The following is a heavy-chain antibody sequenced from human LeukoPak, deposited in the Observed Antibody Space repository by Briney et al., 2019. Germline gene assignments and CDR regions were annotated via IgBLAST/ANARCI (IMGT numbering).Heavy chain of an antibody. Sequence: HPGGSLRLSCAASGFTFSSSAMPWVRQAPDKGLEGVAVISYDGSNKYYADSVKGRFTISRDNSKNTLYLQMNSLRADDTAVYYCARDRDSSGWYEGFDYWGQGTLVTVSS. D-gene: IGHD6-19*01. CDR1: GFTFSSSA. CDR3: ARDRDSSGWYEGFDY. J-gene: IGHJ4*02. CDR2: ISYDGSNK. V-gene: IGHV3-30-3*01.